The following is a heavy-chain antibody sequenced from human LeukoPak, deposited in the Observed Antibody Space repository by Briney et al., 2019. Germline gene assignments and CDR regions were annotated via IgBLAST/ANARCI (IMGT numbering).Heavy chain of an antibody. CDR1: GGSISSGSYY. Sequence: SETLSLTCTVSGGSISSGSYYWSWIRQPAGKGLEWIGRIYTSGSTNYNPSLKSRVTISVDTSKNQFSLKLSSVTAADTAVYYCARVILVWFGELYHMDVWGKGTTVTVSS. J-gene: IGHJ6*03. V-gene: IGHV4-61*02. D-gene: IGHD3-10*01. CDR2: IYTSGST. CDR3: ARVILVWFGELYHMDV.